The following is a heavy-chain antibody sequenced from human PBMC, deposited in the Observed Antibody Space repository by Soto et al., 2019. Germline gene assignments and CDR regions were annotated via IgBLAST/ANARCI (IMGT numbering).Heavy chain of an antibody. D-gene: IGHD1-26*01. Sequence: QVQLVQSGAEVKKPGASVKVSCKASGYNFNSYTISWVRQAPGQGLEWMGRISAYNGNTNYAQKLQARVTMTTDPYTSTAYMELRSLRSDDTAVYHCARVVGALGHWFDPWGQGTLVTVSS. J-gene: IGHJ5*02. CDR1: GYNFNSYT. V-gene: IGHV1-18*01. CDR2: ISAYNGNT. CDR3: ARVVGALGHWFDP.